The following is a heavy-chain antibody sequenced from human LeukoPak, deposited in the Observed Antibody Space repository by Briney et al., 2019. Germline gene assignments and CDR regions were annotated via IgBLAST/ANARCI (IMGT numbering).Heavy chain of an antibody. J-gene: IGHJ4*02. V-gene: IGHV4-34*01. Sequence: KPSETLSLTCAVYGGSFSGYYWSWIRQPPGKGLEWIGEINHSGSTNYNPSLKSRVTISVDTSKNQFSLKLSSVTAADTAVYYCARSDTAMGDFGYWGQGTLVTVSS. CDR3: ARSDTAMGDFGY. CDR2: INHSGST. CDR1: GGSFSGYY. D-gene: IGHD5-18*01.